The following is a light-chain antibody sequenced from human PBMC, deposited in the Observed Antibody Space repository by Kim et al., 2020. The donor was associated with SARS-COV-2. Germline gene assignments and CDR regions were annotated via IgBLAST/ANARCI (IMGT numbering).Light chain of an antibody. Sequence: SATVGDRVTITCQESQDISNYLNWYQQKPGKAPKLLIYDASNLETGVPSRFSGSGSGTDFTFTISSLQPEDIATYYCQQYDNLLTFGGGTKVDIK. CDR1: QDISNY. V-gene: IGKV1-33*01. CDR3: QQYDNLLT. J-gene: IGKJ4*01. CDR2: DAS.